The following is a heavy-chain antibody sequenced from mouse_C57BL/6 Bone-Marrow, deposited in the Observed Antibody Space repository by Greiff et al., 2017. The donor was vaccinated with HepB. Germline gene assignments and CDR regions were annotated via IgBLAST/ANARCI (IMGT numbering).Heavy chain of an antibody. CDR2: IDPETGGT. J-gene: IGHJ4*01. D-gene: IGHD4-1*01. CDR3: TRWAGTGAMDY. Sequence: VQPQQSGAELVRPGASVTLSCKASGYTFTDYEMHWVKQTPVHGLEWIGAIDPETGGTAYNQKFKGKAILTADKSSSTAYMELRSLTSEDSAVYYCTRWAGTGAMDYWGQGTSVTVSS. CDR1: GYTFTDYE. V-gene: IGHV1-15*01.